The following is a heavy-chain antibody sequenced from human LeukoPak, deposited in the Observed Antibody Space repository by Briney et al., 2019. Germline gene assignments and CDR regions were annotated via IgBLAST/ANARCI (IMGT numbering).Heavy chain of an antibody. CDR3: ARGAPHYDILTGYSALVFDY. Sequence: GGSLRLSCAASGFTFSSYSMNWLRQAPGKGLEWVSSISSSSSYIYYADSVKGRFTISRDNAKNSLYLQMNSLRAEDTAVYYCARGAPHYDILTGYSALVFDYWGQGTLVTVSS. D-gene: IGHD3-9*01. J-gene: IGHJ4*02. CDR2: ISSSSSYI. CDR1: GFTFSSYS. V-gene: IGHV3-21*01.